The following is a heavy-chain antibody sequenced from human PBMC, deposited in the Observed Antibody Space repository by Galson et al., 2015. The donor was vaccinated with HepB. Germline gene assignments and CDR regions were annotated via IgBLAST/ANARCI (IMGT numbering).Heavy chain of an antibody. CDR1: ELTFSTYG. CDR2: ISFDGSHK. D-gene: IGHD1-26*01. Sequence: SLRLSCAASELTFSTYGLHWVRQAPGKGLEWVAVISFDGSHKFYADSVKGRFIISRDNSNNTLYLQMNSLRTEDTAVYYCARAREPNLYPGYYYYAMDVWGQGTTVTVSS. V-gene: IGHV3-30*04. CDR3: ARAREPNLYPGYYYYAMDV. J-gene: IGHJ6*02.